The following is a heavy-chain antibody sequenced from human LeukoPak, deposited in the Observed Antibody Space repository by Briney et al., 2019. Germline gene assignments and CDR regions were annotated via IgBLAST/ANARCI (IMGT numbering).Heavy chain of an antibody. J-gene: IGHJ6*02. CDR2: IYHSGST. CDR1: GGSISSSNW. CDR3: SRDRTNYYYGMDV. Sequence: PSGTLSLTCAVSGGSISSSNWWSWVRQPPGKGLEWIGEIYHSGSTNYNPSLKSRVTISVDKSKNQFSLKLSSVTAADTAVYYCSRDRTNYYYGMDVWGQGTTVTVSS. V-gene: IGHV4-4*02. D-gene: IGHD1-1*01.